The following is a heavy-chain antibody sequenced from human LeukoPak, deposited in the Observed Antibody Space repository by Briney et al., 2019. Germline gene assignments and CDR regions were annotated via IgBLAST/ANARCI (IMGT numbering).Heavy chain of an antibody. CDR1: GFTFSDCS. J-gene: IGHJ1*01. Sequence: SGGSLRLSCAASGFTFSDCSMNWVRQAPGKGLEWVSSISRSSRHVYYAGSVKGRFTISRDNAKNSLYLQMNSLRAEDMAVYFCVRDLMGSVSTTAYLHHWGQGTLVTVSS. CDR2: ISRSSRHV. CDR3: VRDLMGSVSTTAYLHH. V-gene: IGHV3-21*01. D-gene: IGHD1-1*01.